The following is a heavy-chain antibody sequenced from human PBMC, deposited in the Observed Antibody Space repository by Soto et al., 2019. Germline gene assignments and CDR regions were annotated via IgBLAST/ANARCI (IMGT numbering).Heavy chain of an antibody. CDR1: GGTFSGYA. V-gene: IGHV1-69*13. CDR2: IIPIFGTA. CDR3: ARGPSPDDYSNYFYYYGMDV. Sequence: ASVKVSFKASGGTFSGYAISWVRQAPGQGLEWMGGIIPIFGTANYAQKFQGRVTITADESTSTAYMELSSLRSEDTAVYYCARGPSPDDYSNYFYYYGMDVWGQGTTVTVSS. J-gene: IGHJ6*02. D-gene: IGHD4-4*01.